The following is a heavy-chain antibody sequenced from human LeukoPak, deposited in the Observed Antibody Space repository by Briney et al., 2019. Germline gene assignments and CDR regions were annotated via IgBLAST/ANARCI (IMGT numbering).Heavy chain of an antibody. J-gene: IGHJ5*02. V-gene: IGHV4-4*07. CDR2: IYTSGST. CDR3: ASGTFYCTNGVCYTWFDP. D-gene: IGHD2-8*01. Sequence: SETLSLTCTVSGGSNSSYYWSWIRQPAGKGLEWIGRIYTSGSTNYNPSLKSRATMSVDTSKNQFSLKLSSVTAADTAVYYCASGTFYCTNGVCYTWFDPWGQGTLVTVSS. CDR1: GGSNSSYY.